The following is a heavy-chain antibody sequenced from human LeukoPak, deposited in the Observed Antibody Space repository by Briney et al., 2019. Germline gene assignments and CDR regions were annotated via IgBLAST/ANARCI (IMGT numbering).Heavy chain of an antibody. V-gene: IGHV4-34*01. Sequence: SETLSLTCAVYGGSFSGYYWSWICQPPGKGLEWIGEINHSGSTNYNPSLKSRVTISVDTSKNQFSLKLSSVTAADTAVYYCARVLHSSTSFGFDPWGQGTLVTVSS. J-gene: IGHJ5*02. CDR2: INHSGST. CDR3: ARVLHSSTSFGFDP. D-gene: IGHD2-2*01. CDR1: GGSFSGYY.